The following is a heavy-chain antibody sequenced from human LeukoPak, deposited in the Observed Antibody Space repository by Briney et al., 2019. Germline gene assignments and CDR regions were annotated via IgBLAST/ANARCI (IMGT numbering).Heavy chain of an antibody. Sequence: SETLSLTCTVSGGSISSSSYYWRWIRQPPAKGLEWIGSIYYSGGTYYNPSLKSRVTISVDTSKNQFSLQLSSVTPEDTALYYCARDQPWINGFDIWGQGTMVTVSS. CDR1: GGSISSSSYY. V-gene: IGHV4-39*02. J-gene: IGHJ3*02. D-gene: IGHD5-12*01. CDR2: IYYSGGT. CDR3: ARDQPWINGFDI.